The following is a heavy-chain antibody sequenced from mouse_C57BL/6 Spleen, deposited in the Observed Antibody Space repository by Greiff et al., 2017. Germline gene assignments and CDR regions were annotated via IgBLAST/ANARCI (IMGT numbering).Heavy chain of an antibody. V-gene: IGHV5-9-1*02. D-gene: IGHD2-3*01. J-gene: IGHJ4*01. CDR1: GFTFSSYA. CDR2: ISSGGDYI. CDR3: TREDGYYLYYYAMDY. Sequence: EVQLKESGEGLVKPGGSLKLSCAASGFTFSSYAMSWVRQTPEKRLEWVAYISSGGDYIYYADTVKGRFTISRDNARNTLYLQMSSLKSEDTAMYYCTREDGYYLYYYAMDYWGQGTSVTVSS.